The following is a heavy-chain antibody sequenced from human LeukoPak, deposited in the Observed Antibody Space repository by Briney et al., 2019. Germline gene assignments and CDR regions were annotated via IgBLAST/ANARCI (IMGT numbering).Heavy chain of an antibody. CDR1: GGSISSSSYY. D-gene: IGHD6-19*01. CDR2: IYYSGST. V-gene: IGHV4-39*01. Sequence: PSETLSLTCTVSGGSISSSSYYWGWVRQPPGRGLEWIGSIYYSGSTYYNPSLKSRVTISVDTSKNQFSLKLSSVTAADTAVYYCAKVPLRQWLAHFDYWGQGTLVTVSS. J-gene: IGHJ4*02. CDR3: AKVPLRQWLAHFDY.